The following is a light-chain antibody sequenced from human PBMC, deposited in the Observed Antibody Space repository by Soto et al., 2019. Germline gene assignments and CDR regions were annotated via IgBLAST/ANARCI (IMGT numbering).Light chain of an antibody. Sequence: DIQMTQSPSTLSASVGDRVTITCRASQSISNYLAWYQQKPGKAPKLLIYEAYSLESGVPSRFSGSRSGTEFTLTISSLQPDDFATYYCQQYNGFSPRTFGQGTKVEIK. V-gene: IGKV1-5*03. CDR2: EAY. CDR3: QQYNGFSPRT. CDR1: QSISNY. J-gene: IGKJ1*01.